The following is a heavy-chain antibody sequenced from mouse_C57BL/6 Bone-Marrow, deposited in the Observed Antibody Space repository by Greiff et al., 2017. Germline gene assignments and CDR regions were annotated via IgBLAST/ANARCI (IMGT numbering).Heavy chain of an antibody. CDR1: GYAFSRYW. Sequence: VQLQQSGAELVKPGASVKISGKASGYAFSRYWMNWVKQRPGKGLEWIGQIYPGDGDTNYNGKFKGKATLTADKSSSTAYMQLSSLTSEDSAVYFCARSGSSYTDYWGQGTTLTFSS. CDR2: IYPGDGDT. D-gene: IGHD1-1*01. V-gene: IGHV1-80*01. J-gene: IGHJ2*01. CDR3: ARSGSSYTDY.